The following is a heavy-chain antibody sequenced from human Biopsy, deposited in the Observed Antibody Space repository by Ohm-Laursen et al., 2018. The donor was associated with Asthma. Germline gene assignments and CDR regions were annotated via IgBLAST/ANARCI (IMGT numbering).Heavy chain of an antibody. CDR2: IHHSGTS. D-gene: IGHD3-22*01. CDR3: ARIPRRSGSYFVDY. V-gene: IGHV4-31*03. J-gene: IGHJ4*02. CDR1: GDSITSGGCC. Sequence: TLSLTCIVSGDSITSGGCCWNWIHQHPGKGLEWIGYIHHSGTSYFNPSLKSRVSFSRDTSKNQFPLRLSSVTAADTAMYYCARIPRRSGSYFVDYWGQGTLVTVSS.